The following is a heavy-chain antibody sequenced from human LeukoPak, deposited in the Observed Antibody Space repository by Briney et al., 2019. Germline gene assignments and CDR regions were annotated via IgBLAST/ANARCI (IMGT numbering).Heavy chain of an antibody. CDR1: GGTFSSYA. V-gene: IGHV1-69*04. Sequence: ASVKVSCKASGGTFSSYAISWVRQAPGQGLEWMGRIIPIFGIANYAQKFQGRVTITADKSTSTAYMELSSLRSEDTAVYYCARDGDGDYVGSHYYYYYYGMDVWGQGTTVTVSS. CDR3: ARDGDGDYVGSHYYYYYYGMDV. J-gene: IGHJ6*02. D-gene: IGHD4-23*01. CDR2: IIPIFGIA.